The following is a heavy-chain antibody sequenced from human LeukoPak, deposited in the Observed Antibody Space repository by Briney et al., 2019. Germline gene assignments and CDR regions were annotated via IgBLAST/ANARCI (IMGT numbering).Heavy chain of an antibody. D-gene: IGHD3-22*01. Sequence: GGSLRLSCSASGFTFSSYAMHWVRQAPGKGLEYVSAISSNGGSTYYADSVKGRFTISRDNSKKTLYLQMSSLRAEDTAVYYCVKDPGNSGSPEYFQHWGQGTLVTVSS. CDR1: GFTFSSYA. J-gene: IGHJ1*01. CDR2: ISSNGGST. CDR3: VKDPGNSGSPEYFQH. V-gene: IGHV3-64D*06.